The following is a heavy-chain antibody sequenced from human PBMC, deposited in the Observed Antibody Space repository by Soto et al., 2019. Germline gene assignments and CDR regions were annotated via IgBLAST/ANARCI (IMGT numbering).Heavy chain of an antibody. Sequence: GGSLRLSCAASGFTFSSYSMNWVRQAPGKGLEWASSISSSSSYIYYADSVKGRFTISRDNAKNSLYLQMNSLRAEDTAVYYCARDRSGIAVAGYYYYYGMDVWGQGTTVTVSS. CDR3: ARDRSGIAVAGYYYYYGMDV. CDR2: ISSSSSYI. CDR1: GFTFSSYS. D-gene: IGHD6-19*01. V-gene: IGHV3-21*01. J-gene: IGHJ6*02.